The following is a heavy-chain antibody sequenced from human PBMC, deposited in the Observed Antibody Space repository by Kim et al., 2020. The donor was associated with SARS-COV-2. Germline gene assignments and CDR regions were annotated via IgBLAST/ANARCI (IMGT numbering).Heavy chain of an antibody. Sequence: GGSLRLSCAASGFTFSSYGMHWVRQAPGKGLEWVAVIWYDGSNKYYADSVKGRFTISRDNSKNTLYLQMNSLRAEDTAVYYCAREVRGVVVPAAYRGYGMDVWGQGTTVTVSS. CDR2: IWYDGSNK. V-gene: IGHV3-33*01. CDR3: AREVRGVVVPAAYRGYGMDV. J-gene: IGHJ6*02. CDR1: GFTFSSYG. D-gene: IGHD2-2*01.